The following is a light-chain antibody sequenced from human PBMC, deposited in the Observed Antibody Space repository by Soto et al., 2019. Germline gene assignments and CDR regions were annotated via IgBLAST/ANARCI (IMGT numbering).Light chain of an antibody. CDR2: GNN. J-gene: IGLJ2*01. Sequence: QSVLTQPPSVSGAPGQRVTISCTGSSSSIGAGYDVHWYQQLPGTAPKLLIYGNNNRPSGVPDRFSGSKSGTSASLAITGLQAEDEADYYCQSYDGSLSGYVVFGGGTKLTVL. CDR1: SSSIGAGYD. V-gene: IGLV1-40*01. CDR3: QSYDGSLSGYVV.